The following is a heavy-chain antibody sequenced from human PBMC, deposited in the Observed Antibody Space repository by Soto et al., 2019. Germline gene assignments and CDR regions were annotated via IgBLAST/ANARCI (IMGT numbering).Heavy chain of an antibody. D-gene: IGHD2-2*01. CDR2: ISYDGSNK. J-gene: IGHJ6*02. Sequence: PGGSLRLSCAASGFTFSSYAMHWVRQAPGKGLEWVAVISYDGSNKYYADSVKGRFTISRDNSKSTLYLQVNSLRAEDTAVYYCARYCSSTSCLYGMDVWGQGTTVTVSS. V-gene: IGHV3-30-3*01. CDR3: ARYCSSTSCLYGMDV. CDR1: GFTFSSYA.